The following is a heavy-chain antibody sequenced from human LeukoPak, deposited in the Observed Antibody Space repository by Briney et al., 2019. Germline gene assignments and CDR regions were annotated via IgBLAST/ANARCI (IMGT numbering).Heavy chain of an antibody. V-gene: IGHV4-61*02. CDR3: ARDYYDSSGYHDY. J-gene: IGHJ4*02. Sequence: PSQTLSLTCTVSGGSISSGSYYWSWIRQPAGKGLEWIGRIYTSGSTNYNPSLKSRVTISVDTSKNQFSLKLSSVTAADTAVYYCARDYYDSSGYHDYWGQGTLVTVSS. CDR1: GGSISSGSYY. CDR2: IYTSGST. D-gene: IGHD3-22*01.